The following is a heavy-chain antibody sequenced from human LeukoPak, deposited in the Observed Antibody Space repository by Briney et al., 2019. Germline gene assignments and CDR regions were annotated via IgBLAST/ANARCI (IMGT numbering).Heavy chain of an antibody. D-gene: IGHD6-13*01. Sequence: SETLSLTCTVSGGSISSYYWSWIRQPPGKGLEWIGYIYYSGSTNYNPSLKSRVTISVDTSKNQFSLKLSPVTAADTAVYYCARVHHTGIAAAGSWEDRDLYFDYWGQGTLVTVSS. J-gene: IGHJ4*02. CDR1: GGSISSYY. CDR3: ARVHHTGIAAAGSWEDRDLYFDY. CDR2: IYYSGST. V-gene: IGHV4-59*01.